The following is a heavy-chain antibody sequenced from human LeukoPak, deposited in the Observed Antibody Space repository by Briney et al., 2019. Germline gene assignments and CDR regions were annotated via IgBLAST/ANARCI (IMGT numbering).Heavy chain of an antibody. CDR3: ARRTYDVLTGTPSSVRKNWFDS. V-gene: IGHV5-51*01. J-gene: IGHJ5*01. Sequence: GESLKISCKVSGYNFTNYWIAWVRQMPGKGLEWMGIIFPDDSDTRYSPSFQGQVTISADKSITTAYLQWSSLKASDTAMYYCARRTYDVLTGTPSSVRKNWFDSWGQGTLVTVSS. CDR1: GYNFTNYW. D-gene: IGHD3-9*01. CDR2: IFPDDSDT.